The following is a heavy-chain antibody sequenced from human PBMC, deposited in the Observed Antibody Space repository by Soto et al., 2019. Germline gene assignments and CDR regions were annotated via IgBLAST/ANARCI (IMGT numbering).Heavy chain of an antibody. D-gene: IGHD2-2*01. CDR2: ISSSSSTI. CDR3: ARSTSAFDY. V-gene: IGHV3-48*01. CDR1: GFTFSTYS. Sequence: EVQLVESGGGLVQPGGSRRLSCAASGFTFSTYSMNWVRQAPGKGLEWVSYISSSSSTIYYADSVKGRFTISRDNAKNSLYLQMNSLRAEDTAVYYCARSTSAFDYWGQGILVTVSS. J-gene: IGHJ4*02.